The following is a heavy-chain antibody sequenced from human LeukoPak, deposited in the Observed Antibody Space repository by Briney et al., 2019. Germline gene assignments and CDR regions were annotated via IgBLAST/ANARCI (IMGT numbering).Heavy chain of an antibody. J-gene: IGHJ4*02. Sequence: WETLSLTCAVYGGSFGGYYWSWIRQPPGKGLEWIGEINHSGSTNYNPSLKSRVTISVDTSKNQFSLKLSSVTAADTAVYYCAKGGGIRGRSWPFDYWGQGTLVTVSS. CDR3: AKGGGIRGRSWPFDY. CDR1: GGSFGGYY. CDR2: INHSGST. D-gene: IGHD6-13*01. V-gene: IGHV4-34*01.